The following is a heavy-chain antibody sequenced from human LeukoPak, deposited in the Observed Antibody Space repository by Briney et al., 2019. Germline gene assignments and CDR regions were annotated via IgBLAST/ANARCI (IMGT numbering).Heavy chain of an antibody. CDR3: ARDQYGGSPFDY. D-gene: IGHD1-26*01. CDR2: ISAYNGNT. Sequence: ASVKVSCKASGYTFTSYGISWVRQAPGQGLEWMGWISAYNGNTNYAQKLQGRVTMATDTSTSTAYMELRSLRSDDTAVYYCARDQYGGSPFDYWGQGTLVTVSS. V-gene: IGHV1-18*01. CDR1: GYTFTSYG. J-gene: IGHJ4*02.